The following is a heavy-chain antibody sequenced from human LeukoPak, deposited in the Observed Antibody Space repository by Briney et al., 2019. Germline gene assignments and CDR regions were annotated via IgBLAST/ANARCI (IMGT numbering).Heavy chain of an antibody. J-gene: IGHJ4*02. CDR2: INPNSGST. V-gene: IGHV1-46*01. CDR3: ARGLSFGNFDY. Sequence: ASVKVSCKASGYTFASYYMHLVRQAPGPGLEWMGIINPNSGSTTYAQKFQGRVTMTRDTSTTTVNMELNSLRSEDTAVYYCARGLSFGNFDYWGQGTLVTVSS. D-gene: IGHD3-10*01. CDR1: GYTFASYY.